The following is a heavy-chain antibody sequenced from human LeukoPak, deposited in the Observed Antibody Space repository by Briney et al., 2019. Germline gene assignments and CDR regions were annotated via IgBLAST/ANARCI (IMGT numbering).Heavy chain of an antibody. Sequence: SQTLSLTCTVSGGSIRSGAYFWSWIRLRPGKGLEWIGYIHYSGSAYYNPSLKSRITVSVDTTKNQFSLKLSSVTAADTAVYYCARERDSNYYDSRGYSDAFDIWGQGTMVTVTS. CDR1: GGSIRSGAYF. CDR2: IHYSGSA. D-gene: IGHD3-22*01. CDR3: ARERDSNYYDSRGYSDAFDI. J-gene: IGHJ3*02. V-gene: IGHV4-31*03.